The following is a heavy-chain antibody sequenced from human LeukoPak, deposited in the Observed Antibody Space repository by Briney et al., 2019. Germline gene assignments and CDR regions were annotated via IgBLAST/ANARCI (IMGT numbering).Heavy chain of an antibody. CDR1: GYTFTGYY. Sequence: GASVKVSCKASGYTFTGYYTHWVRQAPGQGLEWMGWINPNTGNTNYEQKLQGRVIMTRDTSISTAYMELRSLRSDDMAVYYCARYDDSSELAFDIWGQGTTVTVSS. D-gene: IGHD3-22*01. CDR2: INPNTGNT. V-gene: IGHV1-2*02. CDR3: ARYDDSSELAFDI. J-gene: IGHJ3*02.